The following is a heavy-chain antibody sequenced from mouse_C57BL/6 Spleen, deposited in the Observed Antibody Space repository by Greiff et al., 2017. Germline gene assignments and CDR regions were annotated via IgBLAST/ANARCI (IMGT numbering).Heavy chain of an antibody. CDR2: IDPYSGGT. V-gene: IGHV1-72*01. J-gene: IGHJ3*01. D-gene: IGHD1-1*01. Sequence: QVQLQQPGAELVKPGASVKLSCKASGYTFTSYWMHWVKQRPGRGLEWIGRIDPYSGGTKYNEKFKSKATLTVDKSSSTAYMELSSLTSEDSAVYYCANAYGGSCVGFAYWGQGTLVTVSA. CDR1: GYTFTSYW. CDR3: ANAYGGSCVGFAY.